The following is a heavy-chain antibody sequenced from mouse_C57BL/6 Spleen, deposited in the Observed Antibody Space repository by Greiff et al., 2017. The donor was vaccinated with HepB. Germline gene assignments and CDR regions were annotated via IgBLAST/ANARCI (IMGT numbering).Heavy chain of an antibody. CDR3: ARSGSRRGFAY. CDR2: INPNNGGT. D-gene: IGHD2-4*01. V-gene: IGHV1-26*01. CDR1: GYTFTDYY. J-gene: IGHJ3*01. Sequence: EVQLQQSGPELVKPGASVKISCKASGYTFTDYYMNWVKQSHGKSLEWIGDINPNNGGTSYNQKFKGKATLTVDKSSSTAYMELRSLTSEDSAVYYCARSGSRRGFAYWGQGTLVTVSA.